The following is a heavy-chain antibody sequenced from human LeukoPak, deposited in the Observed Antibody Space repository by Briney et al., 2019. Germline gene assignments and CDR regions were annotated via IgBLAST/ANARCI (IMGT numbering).Heavy chain of an antibody. J-gene: IGHJ4*02. D-gene: IGHD3-9*01. CDR1: GFTFDDYA. Sequence: PGGSLRLSCAASGFTFDDYAMHWVRQAPGKGLEWVSGISWNSGSIGYADSVKGRFTISRDNAKNSLYLQMNSLRAEDTALYYCAKDGTGYFDWLFSYWGQETLVTVSS. CDR2: ISWNSGSI. CDR3: AKDGTGYFDWLFSY. V-gene: IGHV3-9*01.